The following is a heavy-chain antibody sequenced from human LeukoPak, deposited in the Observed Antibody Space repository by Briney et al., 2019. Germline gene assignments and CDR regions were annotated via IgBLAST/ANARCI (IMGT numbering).Heavy chain of an antibody. V-gene: IGHV3-48*04. CDR1: GFTFSSYS. CDR2: ISSSSSTI. Sequence: GGSLRLSCAASGFTFSSYSMNWVRQAPGKGLEWVSYISSSSSTIYYADSVRGRFTISRDNAKNSLYLQMNSLRAEDTAVYYCARDGGGDYYYYGMDVWGQGTTVTVSS. D-gene: IGHD3-16*01. CDR3: ARDGGGDYYYYGMDV. J-gene: IGHJ6*02.